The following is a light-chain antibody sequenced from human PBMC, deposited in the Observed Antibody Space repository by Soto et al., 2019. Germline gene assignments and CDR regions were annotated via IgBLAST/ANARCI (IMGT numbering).Light chain of an antibody. CDR3: QHYMAAPT. CDR2: WSS. Sequence: DIVMTQSPDSLAVSLGERATINCKSSQSVLSSSNNRNYVAWYQQKPGQSPKLLLSWSSSRESGVPDRFSGSWSGPDFTLTISSLQAEDVAVYSCQHYMAAPTFGQGTKLEIK. CDR1: QSVLSSSNNRNY. V-gene: IGKV4-1*01. J-gene: IGKJ2*01.